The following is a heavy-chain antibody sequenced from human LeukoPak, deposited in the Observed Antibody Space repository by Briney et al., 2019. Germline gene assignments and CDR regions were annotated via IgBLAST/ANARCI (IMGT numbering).Heavy chain of an antibody. D-gene: IGHD4-17*01. CDR2: IISDGSRT. Sequence: GGSLRLSCAASGFTFSNYWMYWVRQASGKGLVWVSQIISDGSRTYYADSVKGRFTIPRDNTKNTLYLQMNSLRAEDTAVYYCVRDGDNLGRDFDYWGQGTLVTVSS. V-gene: IGHV3-74*01. J-gene: IGHJ4*02. CDR3: VRDGDNLGRDFDY. CDR1: GFTFSNYW.